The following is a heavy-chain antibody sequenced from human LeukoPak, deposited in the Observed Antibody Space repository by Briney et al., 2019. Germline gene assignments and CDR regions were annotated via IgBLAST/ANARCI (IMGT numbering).Heavy chain of an antibody. J-gene: IGHJ5*02. Sequence: SETLSLTCTVSGDSISSYYWSWIRQPPGKGLEWIGYIFYRGSTNYNPSLKSRVTISVDTSKSQFSLRLRSVTAADTAVYYCARDPSGSFFNWFDPWGQGSLVTVSS. V-gene: IGHV4-59*01. CDR3: ARDPSGSFFNWFDP. CDR2: IFYRGST. D-gene: IGHD1-26*01. CDR1: GDSISSYY.